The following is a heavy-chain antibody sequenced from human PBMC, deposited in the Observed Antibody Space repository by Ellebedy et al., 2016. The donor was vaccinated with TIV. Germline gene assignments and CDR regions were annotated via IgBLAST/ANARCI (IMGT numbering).Heavy chain of an antibody. CDR2: TYYRSKWYN. J-gene: IGHJ1*01. CDR3: ARDQGGGAEYFQH. CDR1: GDSVSSNSVT. Sequence: SETLSLTXAISGDSVSSNSVTWNWIRQSPSRGLELLGRTYYRSKWYNDFAESVKSRITINPDTSKNQLSLQLNSVTPDDTAVYYCARDQGGGAEYFQHWGQGTLVTVSS. D-gene: IGHD3-16*01. V-gene: IGHV6-1*01.